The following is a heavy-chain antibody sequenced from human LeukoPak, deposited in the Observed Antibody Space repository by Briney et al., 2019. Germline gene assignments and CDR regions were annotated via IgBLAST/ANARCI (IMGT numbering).Heavy chain of an antibody. CDR1: GFTVSSNY. J-gene: IGHJ3*02. CDR2: IYSGGST. Sequence: GGSLRLSCAASGFTVSSNYMSWVRQAPGKGLEWVSVIYSGGSTYYAGSVKGRFTISRHNSKNTLYLQMNSLRAEDTAVYYCARDCSSTSCYDAFDIWGQGTMVTVSS. D-gene: IGHD2-2*01. V-gene: IGHV3-53*04. CDR3: ARDCSSTSCYDAFDI.